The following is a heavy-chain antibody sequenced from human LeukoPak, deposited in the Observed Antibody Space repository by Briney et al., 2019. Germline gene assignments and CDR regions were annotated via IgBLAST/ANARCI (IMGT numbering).Heavy chain of an antibody. J-gene: IGHJ3*02. CDR1: GGSFSGYY. D-gene: IGHD3-10*01. CDR3: ARGQLLLWFGEYHDAFDI. Sequence: SETLSLTCAVYGGSFSGYYWSWIRQPPGKGLEWIGEINHSGSTNYNPSLKSRVTMSVDTSKNQFSLKLSSVTAADTAVYYCARGQLLLWFGEYHDAFDIWGQGTMVTVSS. CDR2: INHSGST. V-gene: IGHV4-34*01.